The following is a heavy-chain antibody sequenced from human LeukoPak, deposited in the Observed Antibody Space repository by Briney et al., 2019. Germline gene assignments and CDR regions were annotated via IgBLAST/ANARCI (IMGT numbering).Heavy chain of an antibody. D-gene: IGHD3-22*01. CDR2: ISSSSSYI. V-gene: IGHV3-21*01. CDR1: GFTFSSYV. Sequence: GGSLRLSCAASGFTFSSYVMSWVRQAPGKGLEWVSSISSSSSYIYYADSVKGRFTISRDNAKNSLYLQMDSLRAEDTAVYYCASGDHDYDSSGYENDYWGQGTLVTVSS. J-gene: IGHJ4*02. CDR3: ASGDHDYDSSGYENDY.